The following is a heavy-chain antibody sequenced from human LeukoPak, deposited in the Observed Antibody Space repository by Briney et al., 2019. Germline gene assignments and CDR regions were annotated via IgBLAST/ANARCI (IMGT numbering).Heavy chain of an antibody. J-gene: IGHJ4*02. CDR1: GFTFSSYA. Sequence: PGGSLRLSCAASGFTFSSYAMPWVRQAPGKGLEWVAVISYDGSNKYYADSVKGRFTISRDNSKNTLYLQMNSLRAEDTAVYYCAKLDSSGYLFQYYFDYWGQGTLVTVSS. V-gene: IGHV3-30-3*01. D-gene: IGHD3-22*01. CDR3: AKLDSSGYLFQYYFDY. CDR2: ISYDGSNK.